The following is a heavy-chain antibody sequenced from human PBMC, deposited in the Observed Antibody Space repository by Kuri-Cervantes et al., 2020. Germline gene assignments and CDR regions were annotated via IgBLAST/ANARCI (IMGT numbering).Heavy chain of an antibody. D-gene: IGHD4-11*01. J-gene: IGHJ6*02. CDR2: ISYDGSNK. CDR1: GFTFSSYG. CDR3: ARDGYSTTDKYYYYGMDV. V-gene: IGHV3-30*03. Sequence: GGSLRLSCAASGFTFSSYGMHRVRQAPGKGLEWVAVISYDGSNKYYADSVKGRFTISRDNSKNTLYLQMNSLRAEDTAVYYCARDGYSTTDKYYYYGMDVWGQGTTVTVSS.